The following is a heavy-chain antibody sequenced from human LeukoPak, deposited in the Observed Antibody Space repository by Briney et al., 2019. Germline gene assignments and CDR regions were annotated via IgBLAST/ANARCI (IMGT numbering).Heavy chain of an antibody. CDR1: GFTFSSYS. CDR3: ARDKGAYGDYVCDY. J-gene: IGHJ4*02. D-gene: IGHD4-17*01. V-gene: IGHV3-21*01. CDR2: ISSSSSYI. Sequence: GGSLRLSCAASGFTFSSYSMNWVRQAPGKGLEWVSSISSSSSYIYYADSVKGRFTISRGNAKNSLYLQMNSLRTEDTAVYYCARDKGAYGDYVCDYWGQGTLVTVSS.